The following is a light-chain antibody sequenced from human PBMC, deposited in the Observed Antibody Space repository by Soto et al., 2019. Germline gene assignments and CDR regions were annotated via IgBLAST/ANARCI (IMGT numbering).Light chain of an antibody. CDR2: DAS. Sequence: EIVLTQSPATLSLSPGERATLSCRASQGVNSFLAWYQQKPGQAPRLLIYDASNRAPGIPARFSGSGSGTDFTLTISSLEPEDFALYYCQQRSGWPRTFGRGTNLEFK. CDR1: QGVNSF. V-gene: IGKV3-11*01. J-gene: IGKJ2*01. CDR3: QQRSGWPRT.